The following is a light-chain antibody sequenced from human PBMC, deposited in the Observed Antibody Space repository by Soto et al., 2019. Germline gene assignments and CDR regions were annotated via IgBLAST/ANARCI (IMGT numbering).Light chain of an antibody. J-gene: IGLJ2*01. CDR3: LLSYNAARV. CDR2: DTS. V-gene: IGLV7-46*01. CDR1: TGAVTSNHH. Sequence: QAVVTQEPSLTVSPGGTATLTSGSSTGAVTSNHHPYWFQQKAGQAPRTLIYDTSNKHSWTPARFSGSLLGDKAALTLSGAQPEDEAQYYCLLSYNAARVFGGGTKLTVL.